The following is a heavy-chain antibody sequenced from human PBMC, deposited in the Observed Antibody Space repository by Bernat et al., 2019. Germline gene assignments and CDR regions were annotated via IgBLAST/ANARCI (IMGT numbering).Heavy chain of an antibody. CDR3: ARESPDTGYFDY. CDR2: ISYDGSNK. J-gene: IGHJ4*02. V-gene: IGHV3-30-3*01. Sequence: QVQLVESGGGVVQPGRSLRLSCAASGFTFSSYAMHWVRQAPGKGLEWVAVISYDGSNKYYADSVKGRFTISRDNSKNTLYLQMNSLRAEDTAVYYCARESPDTGYFDYWGQGTLVTVSS. D-gene: IGHD3-10*01. CDR1: GFTFSSYA.